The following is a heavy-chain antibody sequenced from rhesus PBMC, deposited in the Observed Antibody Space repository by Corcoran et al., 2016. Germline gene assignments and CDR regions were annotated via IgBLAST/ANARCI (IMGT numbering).Heavy chain of an antibody. CDR2: IYCSSSST. CDR1: GGSISDSYR. Sequence: QVQLQESGPGVVKPSETLSLTCAVSGGSISDSYRWSWIRQPPGKGLEWIGSIYCSSSSTNYNPSLKSRVTISKDTSKNQFSLKLSSVTAADTAVYYCARDWDAFDFWGQGLRVTVSS. J-gene: IGHJ3*01. CDR3: ARDWDAFDF. V-gene: IGHV4S10*01.